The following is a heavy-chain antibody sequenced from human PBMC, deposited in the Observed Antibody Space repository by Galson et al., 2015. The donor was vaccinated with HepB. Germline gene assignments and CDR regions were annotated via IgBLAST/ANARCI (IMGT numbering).Heavy chain of an antibody. J-gene: IGHJ4*02. Sequence: PLRLSCAASGFTFSGFWMAWVRHAPGKGLEWVANIKQGGSEKYYLDSVRGRFTISRDNAKNSLYLQMNSLRAEDTAVYYCARGDSDYVWGSYRLENGRYSFDYWGQGTLVTVSS. CDR2: IKQGGSEK. CDR1: GFTFSGFW. V-gene: IGHV3-7*01. D-gene: IGHD3-16*02. CDR3: ARGDSDYVWGSYRLENGRYSFDY.